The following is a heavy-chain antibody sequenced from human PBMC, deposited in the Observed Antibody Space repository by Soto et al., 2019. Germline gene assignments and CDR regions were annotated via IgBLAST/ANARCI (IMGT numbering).Heavy chain of an antibody. D-gene: IGHD2-2*02. CDR3: IPYCSSTSCYMGDYGMDV. CDR1: GYTLTELS. CDR2: FDPEDGET. V-gene: IGHV1-24*01. J-gene: IGHJ6*02. Sequence: ASVKVSCKVSGYTLTELSIHWVRQAPGKGLEWMGGFDPEDGETIYAQKFQGRVTMTEDTSTDTAYMELSSLRSEDTAVYYCIPYCSSTSCYMGDYGMDVWGQGTTVTVSS.